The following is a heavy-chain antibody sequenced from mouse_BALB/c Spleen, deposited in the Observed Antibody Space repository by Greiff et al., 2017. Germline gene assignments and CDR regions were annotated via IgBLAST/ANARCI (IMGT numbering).Heavy chain of an antibody. CDR1: GYAFTNYL. J-gene: IGHJ4*01. D-gene: IGHD1-1*01. CDR3: ARWYGSNYDAMDY. CDR2: INPGSGGT. Sequence: QVQLQQSGAELVRPGTSVKVSCKASGYAFTNYLIEWVKQRPGQGLEWIGVINPGSGGTNYNEKFKGKATLTADKSSSTAYMQLSSLTSDDSAVYFCARWYGSNYDAMDYWGQGTSVTVSS. V-gene: IGHV1-54*01.